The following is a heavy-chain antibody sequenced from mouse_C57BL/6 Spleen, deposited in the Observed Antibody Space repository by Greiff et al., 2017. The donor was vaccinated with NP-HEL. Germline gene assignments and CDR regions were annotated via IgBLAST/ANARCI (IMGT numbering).Heavy chain of an antibody. V-gene: IGHV5-17*01. CDR3: ARGGAQARFAY. D-gene: IGHD3-2*02. Sequence: EVQVVESGGGLVKPGGSLKLSCAASGFTFSDYGMHWVRQAPEKGLEWVAYISSGSSTIYYADTVKGRFTISRDNAKNTLFLQMTSLRSEDTAMYYCARGGAQARFAYWGQGTLVTVSA. J-gene: IGHJ3*01. CDR1: GFTFSDYG. CDR2: ISSGSSTI.